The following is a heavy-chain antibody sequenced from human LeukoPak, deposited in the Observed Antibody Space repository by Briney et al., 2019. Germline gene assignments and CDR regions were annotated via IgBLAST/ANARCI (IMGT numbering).Heavy chain of an antibody. V-gene: IGHV3-21*01. CDR1: GFTFSSYS. Sequence: SGGSLRLSCAASGFTFSSYSMNWVRQAPGKGLEWVSSISSSSSYIYYADSVKGRFTISRDNAKNSLYLQMKSLRAEDTAVYYWARDLAARGDYWGQGTLVTVSS. J-gene: IGHJ4*02. CDR3: ARDLAARGDY. CDR2: ISSSSSYI. D-gene: IGHD6-6*01.